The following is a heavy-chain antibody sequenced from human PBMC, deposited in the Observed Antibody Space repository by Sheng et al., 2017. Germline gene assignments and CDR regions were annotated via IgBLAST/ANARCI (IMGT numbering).Heavy chain of an antibody. CDR1: GFTFSSYS. Sequence: EVQLVESGGGLVKPGGSLRLSCAASGFTFSSYSMNWVRQAPGKGLEWVSSISSSSSYIYYADSVKGRFTISRDNAKNSLYLQMNSLRAEDTAVYYCARDRQYCSGGSCYHYYYYYMDVWARDHGHRLL. D-gene: IGHD2-15*01. J-gene: IGHJ6*03. CDR3: ARDRQYCSGGSCYHYYYYYMDV. CDR2: ISSSSSYI. V-gene: IGHV3-21*01.